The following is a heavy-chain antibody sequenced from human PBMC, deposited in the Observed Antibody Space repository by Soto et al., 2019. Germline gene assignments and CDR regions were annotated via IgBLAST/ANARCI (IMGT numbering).Heavy chain of an antibody. CDR2: IFYSGST. CDR3: AREAGSGDYFDY. D-gene: IGHD1-26*01. V-gene: IGHV4-31*03. J-gene: IGHJ4*02. Sequence: QVQLQESGPGLVKPSQTLSLTCTVSGGSISSTGYFWTWIRQLPGKGLEWIGYIFYSGSTFHNPSLKSRVTISVDTSKNQFSLELSSVTAADTAVYYCAREAGSGDYFDYWGQGTLVTVSS. CDR1: GGSISSTGYF.